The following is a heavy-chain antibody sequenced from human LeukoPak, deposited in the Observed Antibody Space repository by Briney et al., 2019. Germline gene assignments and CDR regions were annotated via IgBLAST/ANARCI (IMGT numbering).Heavy chain of an antibody. J-gene: IGHJ4*02. V-gene: IGHV3-30-3*01. CDR3: ARDTWTTGTCHY. CDR1: GFTFSSYA. CDR2: ISYDRSNK. D-gene: IGHD1-1*01. Sequence: GGSLRLSCAASGFTFSSYAMHWVRQAPGKGLEWVAVISYDRSNKYYADSVKGRFTISRDNSKNTLYLQMNSLRAEDTAVYYCARDTWTTGTCHYWGQGTLVTVSS.